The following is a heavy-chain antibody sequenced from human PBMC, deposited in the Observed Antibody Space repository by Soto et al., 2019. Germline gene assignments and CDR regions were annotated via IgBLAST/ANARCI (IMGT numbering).Heavy chain of an antibody. CDR2: IGSSSSYT. Sequence: QVQLVESGGDLVKAGGSPRLSCAASGFPFSDYYMSWIRQAPGKGLEWVSSIGSSSSYTNYADSVKGRFTISRDNAKNSLYLQMNSLRAEDTAVYYCARRRPTGYYNYWGQGTLVTVSA. V-gene: IGHV3-11*05. J-gene: IGHJ4*02. D-gene: IGHD3-9*01. CDR1: GFPFSDYY. CDR3: ARRRPTGYYNY.